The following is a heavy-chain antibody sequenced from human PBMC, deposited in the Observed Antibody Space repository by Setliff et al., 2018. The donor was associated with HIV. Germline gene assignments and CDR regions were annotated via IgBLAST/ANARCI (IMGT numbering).Heavy chain of an antibody. Sequence: ASVKVSCKASGYTFTNYYIHWVRQAPGQGLEWMGRINSDSGGTDLAQTFLDRVTMTRDTSITTAYMELSRLSSDDTAVYYCARADYGDHLDYWGQGILVTVSS. CDR1: GYTFTNYY. CDR3: ARADYGDHLDY. CDR2: INSDSGGT. V-gene: IGHV1-2*06. D-gene: IGHD4-17*01. J-gene: IGHJ4*02.